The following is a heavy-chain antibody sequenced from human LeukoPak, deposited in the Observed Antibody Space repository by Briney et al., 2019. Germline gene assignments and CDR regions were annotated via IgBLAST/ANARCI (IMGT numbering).Heavy chain of an antibody. V-gene: IGHV3-33*01. CDR3: ARGVPRRFAYYYYGMDV. CDR1: GFTFSSYG. J-gene: IGHJ6*02. D-gene: IGHD3-16*01. Sequence: GRSLRLSCAASGFTFSSYGMHWVRQAPGKGLEWVAVIWYDGSNKYYADSVKGRFTISRDNSKNTLYLQMNSLRAEDTAVYYCARGVPRRFAYYYYGMDVWGQGTTVTVSS. CDR2: IWYDGSNK.